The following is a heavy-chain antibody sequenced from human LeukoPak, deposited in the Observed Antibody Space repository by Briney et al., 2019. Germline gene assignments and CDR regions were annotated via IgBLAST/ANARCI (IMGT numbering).Heavy chain of an antibody. J-gene: IGHJ5*02. D-gene: IGHD3-10*01. CDR2: IRYDGSNK. Sequence: GGSLRLSCAASGFTFSSYGMHWVRQAPGKGLEWVAFIRYDGSNKYYADSVKGRFTISRDNSKNTLYLQMNGLRAEDTAVYYCAKDWVPYYYGSGSSYNWFDPWGQGTLVTVSS. CDR1: GFTFSSYG. V-gene: IGHV3-30*02. CDR3: AKDWVPYYYGSGSSYNWFDP.